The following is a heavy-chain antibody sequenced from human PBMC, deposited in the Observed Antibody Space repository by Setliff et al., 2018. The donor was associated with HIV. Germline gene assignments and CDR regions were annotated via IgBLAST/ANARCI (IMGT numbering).Heavy chain of an antibody. J-gene: IGHJ4*02. CDR3: ARGLSFYDPGGFDY. Sequence: SETLSLTCTVSGDSISTDYWTWIRQPPGKGLEWIGYIYNSASTSYNPSLKSRVTISVDTSKNQFSLKLSSVTAADTAVYYCARGLSFYDPGGFDYWGQGTQVTVSS. V-gene: IGHV4-4*09. D-gene: IGHD3-22*01. CDR1: GDSISTDY. CDR2: IYNSAST.